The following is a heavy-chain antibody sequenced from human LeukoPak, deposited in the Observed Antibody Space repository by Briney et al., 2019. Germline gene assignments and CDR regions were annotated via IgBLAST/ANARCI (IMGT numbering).Heavy chain of an antibody. CDR2: MNPNSGNT. V-gene: IGHV1-8*01. CDR3: ARGRVLLWFGEVYYYYGMDV. D-gene: IGHD3-10*01. CDR1: GYAFTSYD. J-gene: IGHJ6*04. Sequence: APVKVSCKASGYAFTSYDINGVRQATGQGLEWMGWMNPNSGNTGYAQKFQGRVTMTRDTSTSTVYMELSSLRSEDTAVYYCARGRVLLWFGEVYYYYGMDVWGKGTTVTVSS.